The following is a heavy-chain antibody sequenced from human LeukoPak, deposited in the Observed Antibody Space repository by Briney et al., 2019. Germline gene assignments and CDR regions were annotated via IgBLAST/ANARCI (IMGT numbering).Heavy chain of an antibody. D-gene: IGHD1-1*01. Sequence: GASVKVCCKASGYTFTSYDINWVRQATGQGLEWMGWMNPNSGNTGYAQKFQGRVTMTRNTSISTAYMELGSLRSEDTAVYYCARTGTASRNYYYYYMDVWGKGTTVTVSS. CDR1: GYTFTSYD. CDR2: MNPNSGNT. CDR3: ARTGTASRNYYYYYMDV. J-gene: IGHJ6*03. V-gene: IGHV1-8*01.